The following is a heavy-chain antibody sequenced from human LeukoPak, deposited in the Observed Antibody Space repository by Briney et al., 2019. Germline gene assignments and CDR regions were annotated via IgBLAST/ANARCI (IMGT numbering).Heavy chain of an antibody. Sequence: GGSLRLSCAASGFTFSSYSMNWVRQAPGKGLEWVSSISSSSSYIYYADSVKGRFTISRDNAKKSLYLQMNSLRAEDMALYYCAKGYSSAWYVGGDYFDYWGQGTLVTVSS. CDR1: GFTFSSYS. V-gene: IGHV3-21*04. D-gene: IGHD6-13*01. CDR2: ISSSSSYI. CDR3: AKGYSSAWYVGGDYFDY. J-gene: IGHJ4*02.